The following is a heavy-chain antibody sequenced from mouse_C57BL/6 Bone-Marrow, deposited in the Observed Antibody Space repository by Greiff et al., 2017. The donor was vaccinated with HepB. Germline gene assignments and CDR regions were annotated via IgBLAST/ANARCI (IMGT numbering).Heavy chain of an antibody. CDR2: ISYDGSN. CDR1: GYSITSGYY. CDR3: ARDGYYGYDG. D-gene: IGHD2-2*01. Sequence: EVQLVESGPGLVKPSQSLSLPCSVTGYSITSGYYWNWIRQFPGNKLEWMGYISYDGSNNYNPSLKNRISITRDTSKNQFFLKLNSVTTKDTATYYCARDGYYGYDGGGQGTTLTVSS. J-gene: IGHJ2*01. V-gene: IGHV3-6*01.